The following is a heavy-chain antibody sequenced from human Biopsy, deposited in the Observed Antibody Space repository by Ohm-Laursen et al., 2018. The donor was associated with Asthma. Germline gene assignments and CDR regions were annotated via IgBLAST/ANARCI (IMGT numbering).Heavy chain of an antibody. CDR1: GDAMSTSGSY. CDR2: IHNSGNT. D-gene: IGHD5-18*01. Sequence: SGTLSLTCIVSGDAMSTSGSYWSWLRQSPGKGLEWIGYIHNSGNTNYNPSLKSRVTISLDTSKNHFSLRLSFVTAADTAVYFCARGQGRGIQLWSLDPWGQGILVTVSS. V-gene: IGHV4-61*03. J-gene: IGHJ5*02. CDR3: ARGQGRGIQLWSLDP.